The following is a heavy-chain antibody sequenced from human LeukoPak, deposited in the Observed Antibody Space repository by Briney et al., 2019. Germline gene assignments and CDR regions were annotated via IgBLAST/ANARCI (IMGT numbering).Heavy chain of an antibody. J-gene: IGHJ3*01. D-gene: IGHD5-12*01. Sequence: SQTLSLTCDISGDSVSSNSAAWNWIRQSPSRGLEWLGRTYYRSKWYHDYALSVKSRITINVDKSKNQFSLQLKSVTPEDTAVYYCATNGGGIVATIEAFDLWGQGTMVTVSS. CDR3: ATNGGGIVATIEAFDL. CDR2: TYYRSKWYH. V-gene: IGHV6-1*01. CDR1: GDSVSSNSAA.